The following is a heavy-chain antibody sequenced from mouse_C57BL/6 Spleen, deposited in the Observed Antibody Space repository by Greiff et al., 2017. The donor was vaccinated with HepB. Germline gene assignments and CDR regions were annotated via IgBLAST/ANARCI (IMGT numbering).Heavy chain of an antibody. CDR1: GYAFSSSW. CDR3: AKKIYYGLLYWYFDV. V-gene: IGHV1-82*01. Sequence: QVQLKESGPELVKPGASVKISCKASGYAFSSSWMNWVKQRPGKGLEWIGRIYPGDGDTNYNGKFKGKATLTADKSSSTAYMQLSSLTSEDSAVYFCAKKIYYGLLYWYFDVWGTGTTVTVSS. J-gene: IGHJ1*03. D-gene: IGHD2-1*01. CDR2: IYPGDGDT.